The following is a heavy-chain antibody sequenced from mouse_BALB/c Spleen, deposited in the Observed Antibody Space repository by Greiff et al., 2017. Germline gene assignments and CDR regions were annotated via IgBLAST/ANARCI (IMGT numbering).Heavy chain of an antibody. D-gene: IGHD2-4*01. V-gene: IGHV5-12-1*01. CDR2: ISSGGGST. J-gene: IGHJ1*01. CDR3: ARQYDYLSYWYFDV. CDR1: GFAFSSYD. Sequence: EVQLVESGGGLVKPGGSLKLSCAASGFAFSSYDMSWVRQTPEKRLEWVAYISSGGGSTYYPDTVKGRFTISRDNAKSTLYLQMSSLKSEDTAMYYCARQYDYLSYWYFDVWGAGTTVTVSS.